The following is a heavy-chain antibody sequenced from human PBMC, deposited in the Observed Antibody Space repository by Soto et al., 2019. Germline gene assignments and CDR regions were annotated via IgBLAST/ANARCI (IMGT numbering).Heavy chain of an antibody. CDR2: INHSGST. Sequence: TLSLTCAVYGGSFSGYYWNWIRQPPGKGLEWIGEINHSGSTNYNPSLKSRVTISVDTSKNQFSLKLSSVTAADTAVYYCARGCYGSGSYLDYWGQRTLVTVSS. CDR3: ARGCYGSGSYLDY. CDR1: GGSFSGYY. V-gene: IGHV4-34*01. D-gene: IGHD3-10*01. J-gene: IGHJ4*02.